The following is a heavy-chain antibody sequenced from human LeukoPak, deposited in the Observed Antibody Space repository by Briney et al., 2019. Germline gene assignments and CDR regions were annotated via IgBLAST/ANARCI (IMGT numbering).Heavy chain of an antibody. V-gene: IGHV3-21*01. J-gene: IGHJ4*02. Sequence: GGSLRLSCAASGFTFSSYSMNGVRQAPGKGLEWVSSISSSSSYIYYADSVKGRFTISRDNAKNSLYLQMNSLRAEDTAVYYCAREVVYSNYAFDYWGQGTLVTVSS. CDR2: ISSSSSYI. D-gene: IGHD4-11*01. CDR3: AREVVYSNYAFDY. CDR1: GFTFSSYS.